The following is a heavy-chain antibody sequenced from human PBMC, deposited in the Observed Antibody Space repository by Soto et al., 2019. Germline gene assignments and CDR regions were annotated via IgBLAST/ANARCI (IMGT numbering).Heavy chain of an antibody. Sequence: SVKVSCKACGCTFSSYAISWVRQAPGQGLEWMGGIIPIFGTANYAQKFQGRVTITADESTSTAYMELSSLRSEDTAVYYCAMRMTTVTRAFDYWGQGTLVTVSS. CDR3: AMRMTTVTRAFDY. V-gene: IGHV1-69*13. D-gene: IGHD4-17*01. CDR1: GCTFSSYA. CDR2: IIPIFGTA. J-gene: IGHJ4*02.